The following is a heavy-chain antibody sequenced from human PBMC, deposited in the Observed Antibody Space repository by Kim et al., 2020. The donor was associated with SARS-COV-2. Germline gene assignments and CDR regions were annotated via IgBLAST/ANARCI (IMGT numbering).Heavy chain of an antibody. J-gene: IGHJ6*02. CDR1: GGSFSGYY. D-gene: IGHD1-26*01. Sequence: SETLSLTCAVYGGSFSGYYWSWIRQPPGKGLEWIGEINHSGSTNYNPSLKSRVTMSVDTSKNQFSLALNSVTAADTAVYYCGRGIAGATTHYYYYGMDVWGQGTTVTVSS. V-gene: IGHV4-34*01. CDR3: GRGIAGATTHYYYYGMDV. CDR2: INHSGST.